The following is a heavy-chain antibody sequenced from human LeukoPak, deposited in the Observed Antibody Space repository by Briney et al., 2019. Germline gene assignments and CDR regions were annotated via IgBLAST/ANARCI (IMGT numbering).Heavy chain of an antibody. CDR3: ARHLVSSYSSSWYVWNY. D-gene: IGHD6-13*01. CDR2: INWNGGST. CDR1: GFTFDDYG. J-gene: IGHJ4*02. V-gene: IGHV3-20*04. Sequence: GGSLRLSCAASGFTFDDYGTSWVRQAPGKGLEWVSGINWNGGSTGYADSVKGRFTISRDNAKNSLYLQMNSLRAEDTALYYCARHLVSSYSSSWYVWNYWGQGTLVTVSS.